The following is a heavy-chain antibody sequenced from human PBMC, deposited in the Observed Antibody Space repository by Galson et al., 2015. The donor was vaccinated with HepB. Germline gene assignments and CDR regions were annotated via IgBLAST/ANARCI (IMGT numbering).Heavy chain of an antibody. CDR3: ARVGGYSSGWGGGRNWFDP. Sequence: SVKVSCKASGYTFTSYGISWVRQAPGQGLEWMGWISAYNGNTNYAQKLQGRVTMTTDTSTSTAYMELRSLRSDDTAVYYCARVGGYSSGWGGGRNWFDPWGQGTLVTVSS. CDR2: ISAYNGNT. CDR1: GYTFTSYG. D-gene: IGHD6-19*01. V-gene: IGHV1-18*04. J-gene: IGHJ5*02.